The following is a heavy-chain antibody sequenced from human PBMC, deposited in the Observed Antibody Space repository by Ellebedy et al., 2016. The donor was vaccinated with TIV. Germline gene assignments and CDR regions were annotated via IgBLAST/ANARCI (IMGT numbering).Heavy chain of an antibody. CDR2: INPNSGGT. V-gene: IGHV1-2*02. J-gene: IGHJ4*02. CDR3: ARGIVVVPAAMHY. D-gene: IGHD2-2*01. CDR1: GYTFTSYY. Sequence: ASVKVSCXASGYTFTSYYMHWVRQAPGQGLEWMGWINPNSGGTNYAQKFQGRVTMTRDTSISTAYMELSRLRSDDTAVYYCARGIVVVPAAMHYWGQGTLVTVSS.